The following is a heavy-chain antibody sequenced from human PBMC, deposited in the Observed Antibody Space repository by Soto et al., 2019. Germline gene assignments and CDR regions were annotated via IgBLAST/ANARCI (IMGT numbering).Heavy chain of an antibody. CDR1: GGSISSYY. Sequence: QVQLQESGPGLVKPSETLSLTCTVSGGSISSYYWSWIRQPPGKGLEWIGYIYYSGSTNYNPSLKSRVTISXXTXKXXFSLKLSSVTAADTAVYYCARHGLRDIVATRHFDYWGQGTLVTVSS. D-gene: IGHD5-12*01. CDR3: ARHGLRDIVATRHFDY. CDR2: IYYSGST. V-gene: IGHV4-59*08. J-gene: IGHJ4*02.